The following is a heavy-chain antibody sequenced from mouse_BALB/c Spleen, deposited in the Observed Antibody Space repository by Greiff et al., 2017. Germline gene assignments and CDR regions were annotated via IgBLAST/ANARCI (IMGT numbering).Heavy chain of an antibody. Sequence: EVQRVESGGGLVKPGGSLKLSCAASGFTFSSYAMSWVRQSPEKRLEWVAEISSGGSYTYYPDTVTGRFTISRDNAKNTLYLEMSSLRSEDTAMYYCARGYAMDYWGQGTSVTVSS. CDR2: ISSGGSYT. CDR1: GFTFSSYA. CDR3: ARGYAMDY. V-gene: IGHV5-9-4*01. J-gene: IGHJ4*01.